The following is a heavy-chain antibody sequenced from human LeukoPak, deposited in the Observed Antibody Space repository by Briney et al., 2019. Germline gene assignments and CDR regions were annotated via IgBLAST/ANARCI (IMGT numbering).Heavy chain of an antibody. D-gene: IGHD1-26*01. CDR2: IYYSGST. CDR3: ARVEVGATTESFDP. CDR1: GGSISSYY. Sequence: SETLSLTCTVSGGSISSYYWSWIRQPPGKGLEWIGYIYYSGSTNYNPSLKSRLTISLDTSKNQFSLKMSSVTAADTAVYYCARVEVGATTESFDPWGQGTLVTVSS. V-gene: IGHV4-59*01. J-gene: IGHJ5*02.